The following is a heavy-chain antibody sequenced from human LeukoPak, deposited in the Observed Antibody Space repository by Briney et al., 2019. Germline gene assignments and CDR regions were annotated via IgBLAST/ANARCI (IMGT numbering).Heavy chain of an antibody. D-gene: IGHD3-10*01. V-gene: IGHV3-21*01. J-gene: IGHJ4*02. CDR1: GFTFSSYS. Sequence: GGSLRLSCAASGFTFSSYSMNWVRQAPGKWLEWVSSISSSSSYIYYADSVKGRFTISRDNAKNSLYLQMNSLRAEDTAVYYCARVVGTMVRGVIPFDYWGQGTLVTVSS. CDR2: ISSSSSYI. CDR3: ARVVGTMVRGVIPFDY.